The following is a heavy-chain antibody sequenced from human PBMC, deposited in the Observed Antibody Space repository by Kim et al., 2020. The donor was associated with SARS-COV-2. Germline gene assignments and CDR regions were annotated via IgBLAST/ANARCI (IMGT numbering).Heavy chain of an antibody. Sequence: ASVKVSCKVSGYTLTELSMHWVRQAPGKGLEWMGGFDPEDGETIYAQKFQGRVTMTEDTSTDTAYMELSSLRSEDTAVYYCATISNGRSAYYYGMDVWGQGTTVTVSS. CDR2: FDPEDGET. J-gene: IGHJ6*02. CDR3: ATISNGRSAYYYGMDV. V-gene: IGHV1-24*01. D-gene: IGHD2-15*01. CDR1: GYTLTELS.